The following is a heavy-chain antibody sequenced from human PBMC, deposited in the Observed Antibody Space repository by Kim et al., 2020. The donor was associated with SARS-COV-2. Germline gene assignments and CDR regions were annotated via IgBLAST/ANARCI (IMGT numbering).Heavy chain of an antibody. V-gene: IGHV4-34*01. J-gene: IGHJ4*01. D-gene: IGHD6-19*01. Sequence: SETLSLTCAVYGGSFSGYYWSWIRQPPGKGLEWIGEINHSGSTNYNPSLKSRVTISVDTSKNQFSLKLSSVTAAATAVYYCSRAGRQWLGRPVFYYFDY. CDR1: GGSFSGYY. CDR2: INHSGST. CDR3: SRAGRQWLGRPVFYYFDY.